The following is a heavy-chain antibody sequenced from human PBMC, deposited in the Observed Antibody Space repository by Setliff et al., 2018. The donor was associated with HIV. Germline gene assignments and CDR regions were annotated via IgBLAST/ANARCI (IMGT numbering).Heavy chain of an antibody. V-gene: IGHV1-2*02. Sequence: ASVKVSCKASGYTFSDYAMHWVRQAPGQGLEWTGGNNPNSGGKNYAQKFQGRVDMTRDTSISTTYMELSRLRSDDTAVYYCARDPVYKSTWYGVFDIGGQGTIVPVS. D-gene: IGHD2-8*01. CDR2: NNPNSGGK. CDR1: GYTFSDYA. J-gene: IGHJ3*02. CDR3: ARDPVYKSTWYGVFDI.